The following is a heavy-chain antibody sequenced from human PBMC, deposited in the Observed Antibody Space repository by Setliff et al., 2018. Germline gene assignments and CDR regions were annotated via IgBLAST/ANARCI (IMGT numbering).Heavy chain of an antibody. D-gene: IGHD3-16*01. CDR3: AGRLGASTRYYYYGLDV. CDR2: ISYDGSTK. Sequence: PGGSLRLSCAASGFTFSSYAMHWVRQAPGKGLEWVAVISYDGSTKYYADSVKGRFTISRDNSKNTLYLQMNSLRAEDTAVYYCAGRLGASTRYYYYGLDVWGQGTTVTVSS. CDR1: GFTFSSYA. J-gene: IGHJ6*02. V-gene: IGHV3-30*04.